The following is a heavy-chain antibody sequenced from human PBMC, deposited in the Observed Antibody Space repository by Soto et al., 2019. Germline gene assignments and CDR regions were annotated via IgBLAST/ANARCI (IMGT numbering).Heavy chain of an antibody. D-gene: IGHD3-16*01. J-gene: IGHJ4*02. Sequence: EVQLLESGGRLIQPGGSLRLSCAASGFNFSSYAMSWIRQAPGKGPEWVAGITTSGDRSGYADSVKGRFTVSRDNSQNTMYLQLNSLRGDDTAIYYCARGLGAGYYFAYWGQGTLVTVSS. CDR2: ITTSGDRS. CDR1: GFNFSSYA. CDR3: ARGLGAGYYFAY. V-gene: IGHV3-23*01.